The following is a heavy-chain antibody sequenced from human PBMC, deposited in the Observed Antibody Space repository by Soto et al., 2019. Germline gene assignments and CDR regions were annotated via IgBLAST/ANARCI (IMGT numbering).Heavy chain of an antibody. D-gene: IGHD2-2*01. CDR2: IYHSGST. Sequence: SETLSLTCAVSGVSSSSGGYSWSWIRQPPGKGLEWIGYIYHSGSTYYNPSLKSRVTISVDRSKNQFSLKLSSVTAADTAVYYCARVPDRWGQGTLVTVSS. V-gene: IGHV4-30-2*01. CDR3: ARVPDR. J-gene: IGHJ5*02. CDR1: GVSSSSGGYS.